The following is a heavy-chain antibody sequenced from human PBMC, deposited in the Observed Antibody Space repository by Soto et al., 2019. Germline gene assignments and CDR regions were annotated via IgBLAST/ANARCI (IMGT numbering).Heavy chain of an antibody. J-gene: IGHJ6*02. CDR2: ISVHNGKT. V-gene: IGHV1-18*01. Sequence: ASVKVSCKASGYTFTAYGINWVRQAPGQGLEWMAWISVHNGKTNYAQKFQDRVTLTTDMSISTVYMELSRLRSDASAVYYCARGSMIAVAAGPLYYYGMDVWGQGTTVTVS. D-gene: IGHD6-19*01. CDR1: GYTFTAYG. CDR3: ARGSMIAVAAGPLYYYGMDV.